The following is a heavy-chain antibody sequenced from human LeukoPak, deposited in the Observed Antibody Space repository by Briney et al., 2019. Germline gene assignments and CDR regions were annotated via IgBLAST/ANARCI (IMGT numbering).Heavy chain of an antibody. CDR1: GFTFNDYY. D-gene: IGHD3-10*01. CDR3: ARVGLNDYGSGTYADY. V-gene: IGHV3-11*04. Sequence: GESLRLSCGASGFTFNDYYMTWIRQAPGKGLEWVSYISTHGSIIYYADSVKGRFTISRDNAKNSLYLQMNTLRAEDTAVYYCARVGLNDYGSGTYADYWGQGTLVTVSP. J-gene: IGHJ4*02. CDR2: ISTHGSII.